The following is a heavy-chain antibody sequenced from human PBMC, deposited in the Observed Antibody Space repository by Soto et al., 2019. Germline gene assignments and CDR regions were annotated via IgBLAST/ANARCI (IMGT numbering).Heavy chain of an antibody. CDR1: GYTFTSYY. CDR3: AVGLRFLEWFTY. Sequence: GASLKVSCKASGYTFTSYYMHWVRQAPGQGLEWMGIINPSGGSTSYAQKFQGRVTMTRDTSTSTVYMELSSLRSEDTAVYYCAVGLRFLEWFTYWGEVPLVPAPS. D-gene: IGHD3-3*01. J-gene: IGHJ4*02. CDR2: INPSGGST. V-gene: IGHV1-46*01.